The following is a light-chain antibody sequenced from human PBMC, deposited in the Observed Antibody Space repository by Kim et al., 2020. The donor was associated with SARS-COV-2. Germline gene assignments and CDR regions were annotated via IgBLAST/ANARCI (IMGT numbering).Light chain of an antibody. J-gene: IGKJ2*01. CDR2: VAS. V-gene: IGKV1-33*01. Sequence: SAAVGDRVTLTCQSCQDISNYLNWYQQRPGKAPKLLIYVASNLETGVPSRFSGSGSGTDFTFTISSLQPEDIATYYCQQYDNLPRTFGQGTKLEIK. CDR3: QQYDNLPRT. CDR1: QDISNY.